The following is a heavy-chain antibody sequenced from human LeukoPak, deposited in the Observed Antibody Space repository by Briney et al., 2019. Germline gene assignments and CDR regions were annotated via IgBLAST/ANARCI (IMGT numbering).Heavy chain of an antibody. J-gene: IGHJ4*02. V-gene: IGHV3-30*02. CDR1: GFTFSSYG. CDR2: IRYDGSNK. Sequence: PGGSLRLSCAASGFTFSSYGMHWVRQAPGKGLEWVAFIRYDGSNKYYADSVKGRFTISRDNSKNTLYLQMNSLRAEDTAVYYCAKDQGRIQLWRGYFDYWGQGTLVTVSS. CDR3: AKDQGRIQLWRGYFDY. D-gene: IGHD5-18*01.